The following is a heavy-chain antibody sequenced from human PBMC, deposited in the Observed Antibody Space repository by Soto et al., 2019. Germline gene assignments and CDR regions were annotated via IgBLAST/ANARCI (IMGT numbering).Heavy chain of an antibody. J-gene: IGHJ4*02. CDR2: TYHRSTWYY. D-gene: IGHD6-13*01. CDR3: VRLVGNSWLDY. CDR1: RDCISSTSAA. V-gene: IGHV6-1*01. Sequence: QRPWLTCSIDRDCISSTSAAWLWYRPPPSRGREWLGRTYHRSTWYYHYAAPVRSRISLTPDTSKTQFSLQLNSVTPEDTAVSYCVRLVGNSWLDYWGPGTPVTVSS.